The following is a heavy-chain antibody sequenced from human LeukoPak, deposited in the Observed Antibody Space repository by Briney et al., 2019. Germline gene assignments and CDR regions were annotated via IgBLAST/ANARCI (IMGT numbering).Heavy chain of an antibody. CDR1: GGSISSGDYY. J-gene: IGHJ6*02. CDR3: ARHLFSDYYYYGMDV. D-gene: IGHD1-26*01. Sequence: PSETLSLTCTVSGGSISSGDYYWSWIRQPPGKGLEWIGYIYYSGTTNHNPSLKSRVTISVDTSKNQLSLKLNSVTAADTAVYYCARHLFSDYYYYGMDVWGQGTTVTVSS. CDR2: IYYSGTT. V-gene: IGHV4-30-4*01.